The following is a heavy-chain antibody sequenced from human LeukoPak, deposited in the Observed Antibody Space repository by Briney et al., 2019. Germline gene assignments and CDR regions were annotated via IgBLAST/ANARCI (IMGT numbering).Heavy chain of an antibody. CDR1: GYTFTSYY. CDR2: VNPNSGGT. CDR3: ARSGDGDRSPLGDWFFDL. D-gene: IGHD3-22*01. V-gene: IGHV1-2*04. Sequence: ASVKVSCKASGYTFTSYYIHWVRQAPGQGLEWMGWVNPNSGGTHYAQKFQGWVTMTRDMSMTTAYMEMNSLKYDDTAVYYCARSGDGDRSPLGDWFFDLWGRGTLVTVSS. J-gene: IGHJ2*01.